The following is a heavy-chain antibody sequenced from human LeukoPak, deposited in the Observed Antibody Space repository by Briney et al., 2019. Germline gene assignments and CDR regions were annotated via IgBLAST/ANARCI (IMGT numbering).Heavy chain of an antibody. CDR3: AKIEDSGYDYRGWFDP. CDR2: INHSGST. D-gene: IGHD5-12*01. Sequence: SETLSLTCAVYGGSFSGYYWSWIRQPPGKGPEWIGEINHSGSTNYNPSLKSRVTISVDTSKNQFSLKVTSVTAADTAVYYCAKIEDSGYDYRGWFDPWGQGTLVTVSS. V-gene: IGHV4-34*01. J-gene: IGHJ5*02. CDR1: GGSFSGYY.